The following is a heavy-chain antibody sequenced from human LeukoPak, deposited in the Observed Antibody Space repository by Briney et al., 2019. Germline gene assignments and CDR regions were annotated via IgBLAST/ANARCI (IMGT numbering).Heavy chain of an antibody. CDR1: GFTFSDHA. V-gene: IGHV3-30*04. J-gene: IGHJ6*03. CDR2: ISHDGSNQ. Sequence: GRSLRLSCAATGFTFSDHAVHWVRQAPGKGLEWVAVISHDGSNQKYADSAKGRFTVSRDNSENMQFLQMNALRPEDTAVYYCARDGAARLLRYYYYMDVWGKGTTVTVS. D-gene: IGHD6-6*01. CDR3: ARDGAARLLRYYYYMDV.